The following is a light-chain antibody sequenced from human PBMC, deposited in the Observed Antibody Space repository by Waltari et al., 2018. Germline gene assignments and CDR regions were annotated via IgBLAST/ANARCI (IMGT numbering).Light chain of an antibody. V-gene: IGKV1-39*01. CDR3: QQSYTSLYT. Sequence: DIQVTQFPSSLSASVGDRVTITCRASQSISTYLNSYHQKPRKAPKLLIYAASNLQGGVPSRFSGSGSGTEFTLTITSLQPEDFGTFSCQQSYTSLYTFGQGTKLEIK. CDR2: AAS. CDR1: QSISTY. J-gene: IGKJ2*01.